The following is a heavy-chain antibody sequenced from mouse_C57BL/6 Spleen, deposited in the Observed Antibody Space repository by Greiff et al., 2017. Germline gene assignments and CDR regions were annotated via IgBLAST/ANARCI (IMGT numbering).Heavy chain of an antibody. CDR1: GYTFTEYT. CDR2: FYPGSGSI. CDR3: ARHEEEVTTVVATDWYFDV. J-gene: IGHJ1*03. Sequence: QVQLQQSGAELVKPGASVKLSCKASGYTFTEYTIHWVKQRSGQGLEWIGWFYPGSGSIKYNEKFKDKATLTADKSSSTVYMELSRLTSEDSAVYFCARHEEEVTTVVATDWYFDVWGTGTTVTVSS. V-gene: IGHV1-62-2*01. D-gene: IGHD1-1*01.